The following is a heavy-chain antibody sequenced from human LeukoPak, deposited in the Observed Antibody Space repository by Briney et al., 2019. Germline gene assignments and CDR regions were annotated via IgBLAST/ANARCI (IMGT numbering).Heavy chain of an antibody. D-gene: IGHD5-24*01. V-gene: IGHV3-30*18. CDR1: GFTFSSYG. CDR2: ISYDGDNK. CDR3: AKGDRRWLQEIDY. J-gene: IGHJ4*02. Sequence: PGGSLRLSCAASGFTFSSYGMHWVRQAPGKGLEWVAVISYDGDNKYFADSVKGRFTISRDNSKNTLYLQMNSLRAEDTAVYYCAKGDRRWLQEIDYWGQGTLVTVSS.